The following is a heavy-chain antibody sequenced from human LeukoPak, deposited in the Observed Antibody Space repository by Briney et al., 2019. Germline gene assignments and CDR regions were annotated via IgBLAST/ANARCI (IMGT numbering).Heavy chain of an antibody. J-gene: IGHJ5*01. CDR2: INHNGAT. CDR1: GGSFNDYN. CDR3: ARGSPKHDS. V-gene: IGHV4-34*01. Sequence: LETLSLTCAVYGGSFNDYNWNWIRQPPGKGLEWIGEINHNGATNYNPSLKSRLTISVDTSKNQFSLRLKSVTAADTAVYYCARGSPKHDSWGQGTLVTVSS.